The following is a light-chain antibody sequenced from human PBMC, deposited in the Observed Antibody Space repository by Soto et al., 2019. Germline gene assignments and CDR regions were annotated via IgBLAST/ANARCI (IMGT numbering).Light chain of an antibody. CDR1: QTLSSC. CDR2: VAS. Sequence: QGTQPPSPLSGSIGFRVTITCRASQTLSSCLAWYQQIPGKAPKFFIYVASTVASGVPSRFSGSGSGTEFNLTVSRLAPEDFATYYCQQYGTSPRTFGQGTKVDIK. CDR3: QQYGTSPRT. J-gene: IGKJ1*01. V-gene: IGKV1-5*01.